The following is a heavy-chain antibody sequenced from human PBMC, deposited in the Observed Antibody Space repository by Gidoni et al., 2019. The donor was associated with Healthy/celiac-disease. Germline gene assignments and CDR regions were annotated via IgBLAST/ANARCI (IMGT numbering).Heavy chain of an antibody. J-gene: IGHJ3*02. CDR2: ISSSSSYI. CDR3: ARDMAVAGGGAFDI. D-gene: IGHD6-19*01. V-gene: IGHV3-21*01. CDR1: GFTFSSYS. Sequence: EVQLVESGGGLVKPGGSLRLSCAASGFTFSSYSMNWVRPAPGKGLEWVSSISSSSSYIYYADSVKGRFTISRDNAKNSLYLQMNSLRAEDTAVYYCARDMAVAGGGAFDIWGQGTMVTVSS.